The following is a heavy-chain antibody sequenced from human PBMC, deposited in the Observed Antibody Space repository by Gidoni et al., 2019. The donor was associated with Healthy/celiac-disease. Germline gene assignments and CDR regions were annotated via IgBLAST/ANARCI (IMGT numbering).Heavy chain of an antibody. CDR2: IYPGASDT. CDR1: GYSCTSYW. J-gene: IGHJ3*02. V-gene: IGHV5-51*01. Sequence: EVQLVQSGAEVKKPGESLKISCKGSGYSCTSYWIGWGRQMPGKGPEWMGIIYPGASDTRYSPSFQGQVTISADKSISTAYLQWSSLKASDTPMYYYARQGYDYVWGSYRLDAFDIWGQGTMVTVSS. D-gene: IGHD3-16*02. CDR3: ARQGYDYVWGSYRLDAFDI.